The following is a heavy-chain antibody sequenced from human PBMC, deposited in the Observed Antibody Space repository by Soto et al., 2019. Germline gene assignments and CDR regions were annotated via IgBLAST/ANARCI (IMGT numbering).Heavy chain of an antibody. Sequence: SETLSLTCAVYGGSFSGYYWSWIRQPPGKGLEWIGEINHSGSTNYNPSLKSQVTISVDTSKNQFSLKLSSVTAADTAVYYCARGQQLAEYYYYYYGMDVWGQGTTVTVSS. CDR3: ARGQQLAEYYYYYYGMDV. D-gene: IGHD6-13*01. CDR2: INHSGST. CDR1: GGSFSGYY. J-gene: IGHJ6*02. V-gene: IGHV4-34*01.